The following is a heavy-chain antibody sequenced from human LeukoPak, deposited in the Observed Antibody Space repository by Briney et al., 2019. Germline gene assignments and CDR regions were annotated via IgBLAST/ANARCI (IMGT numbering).Heavy chain of an antibody. CDR1: GFTFSSYN. Sequence: GGSLRLSCAASGFTFSSYNMNWVRQAPGKGLGWVSSITSGSSYIYYADSVKGRFTISRDNSKNTLYLQMNSLRAVDTAVYYCAKDDGWVQYANWGQGTLVTVSS. V-gene: IGHV3-21*04. CDR3: AKDDGWVQYAN. D-gene: IGHD5-24*01. CDR2: ITSGSSYI. J-gene: IGHJ4*02.